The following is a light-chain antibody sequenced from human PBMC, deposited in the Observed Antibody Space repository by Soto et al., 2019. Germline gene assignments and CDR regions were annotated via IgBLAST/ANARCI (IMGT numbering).Light chain of an antibody. CDR1: QSISSY. CDR3: QQSYSTPWT. Sequence: DIPMTQSPSSLSASVGDRVTITCRASQSISSYLNWYQQKPGKAPKLLIYAASSLQSGVPSRFSDSGSGTDFTLTISSLQPEDFATYYWQQSYSTPWTFGQGTKVEIK. J-gene: IGKJ1*01. V-gene: IGKV1-39*01. CDR2: AAS.